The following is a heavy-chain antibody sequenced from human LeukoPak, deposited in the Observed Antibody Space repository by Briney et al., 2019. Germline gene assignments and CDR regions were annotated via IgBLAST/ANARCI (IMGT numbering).Heavy chain of an antibody. D-gene: IGHD5-18*01. CDR1: GGPISSYY. V-gene: IGHV4-59*08. CDR2: IYYSGST. CDR3: ARLVDTAHFDY. Sequence: PSETLSLTCTVSGGPISSYYWSWIRQPPGKGLEWIGYIYYSGSTNYNPPLKSRVTISVDTSKNQFSLKLSSVTAADTAVYYCARLVDTAHFDYWGQGTLVTVSS. J-gene: IGHJ4*02.